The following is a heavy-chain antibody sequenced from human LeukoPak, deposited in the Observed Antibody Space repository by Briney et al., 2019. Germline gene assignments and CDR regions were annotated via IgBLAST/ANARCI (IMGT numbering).Heavy chain of an antibody. D-gene: IGHD4-17*01. CDR2: IIPIFGTA. V-gene: IGHV1-69*06. CDR1: RGTFSSYA. Sequence: SVKVSSTASRGTFSSYAISWVRQAPGQGLEWMGGIIPIFGTANSAPKFQGRVTITEDKSTSTAYMELSSLRSEETAVYYCGSLRYGGYGLYAFDIWGQGTMVTVSS. CDR3: GSLRYGGYGLYAFDI. J-gene: IGHJ3*02.